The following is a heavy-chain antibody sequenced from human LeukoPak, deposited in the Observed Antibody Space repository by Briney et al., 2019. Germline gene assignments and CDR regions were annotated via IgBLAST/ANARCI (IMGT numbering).Heavy chain of an antibody. J-gene: IGHJ4*02. CDR2: IYYSGST. Sequence: SETLSLTCTVSGGSISSYYWSWIRQPPGRGLEWIGYIYYSGSTNYNPSLKSRVTISVDTSKNQFSLKLSSVTAADTAVYYCASSGTRRRFFDYWGQGTLVTVSS. V-gene: IGHV4-59*08. D-gene: IGHD1-26*01. CDR3: ASSGTRRRFFDY. CDR1: GGSISSYY.